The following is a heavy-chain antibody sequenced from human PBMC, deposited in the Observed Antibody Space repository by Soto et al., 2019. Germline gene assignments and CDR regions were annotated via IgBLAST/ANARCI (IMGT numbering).Heavy chain of an antibody. V-gene: IGHV3-74*01. Sequence: EMQLVESGGGLVKPGGSLRISCAASGFTFSNYWMHWVRQTPGKGLVWVSRISTDGSSTWYADSVKGGFTISRDSPKNKMYLQMSSLRAEDTAVYYCACGGRMFDYYYGLDDWGQGTTVAVYS. J-gene: IGHJ6*02. CDR1: GFTFSNYW. CDR2: ISTDGSST. CDR3: ACGGRMFDYYYGLDD. D-gene: IGHD3-10*02.